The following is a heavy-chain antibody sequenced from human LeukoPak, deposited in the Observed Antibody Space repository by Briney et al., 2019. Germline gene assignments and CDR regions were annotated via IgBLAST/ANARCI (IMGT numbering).Heavy chain of an antibody. J-gene: IGHJ4*02. CDR1: GFTFSSSA. Sequence: SVKVSCKASGFTFSSSAMQWVRQARGQRLEWIGWIVVGSGNTNYAQKFQQRVTITRDMSTSTSHMELSSLRSEDTAVYYCAAESRDAYNRGGYWGQGTLVTVSS. CDR2: IVVGSGNT. CDR3: AAESRDAYNRGGY. V-gene: IGHV1-58*02. D-gene: IGHD5-24*01.